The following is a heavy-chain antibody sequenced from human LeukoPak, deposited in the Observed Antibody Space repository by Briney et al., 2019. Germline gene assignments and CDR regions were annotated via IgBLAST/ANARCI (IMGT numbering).Heavy chain of an antibody. CDR1: GFSVSDYS. Sequence: PGGSLRLSCAASGFSVSDYSISWVRQSPGKGPEWISYVMSGRGSTNYADSVKGRFTISRDNAKNSVALQLDGLRADDTAVYFCTRERRGSYYAFESWGQGTLVTASS. CDR2: VMSGRGST. J-gene: IGHJ4*02. CDR3: TRERRGSYYAFES. D-gene: IGHD3-16*01. V-gene: IGHV3-11*05.